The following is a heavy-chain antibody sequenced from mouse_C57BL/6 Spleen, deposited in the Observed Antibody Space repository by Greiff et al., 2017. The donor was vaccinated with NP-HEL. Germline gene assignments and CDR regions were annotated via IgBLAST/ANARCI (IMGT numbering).Heavy chain of an antibody. J-gene: IGHJ2*01. CDR3: TEMGGYDYFDY. V-gene: IGHV6-3*01. Sequence: EVMLVESGGGLVQPGGSMKLSCVASGFTFSNYWMNWVRQSPEKGLEWVAQIRLKSDNYATHYAESVKGRFTISRDDSKSSVYLQMNNLRAEDTGIYYCTEMGGYDYFDYWGQGTTLTVSS. CDR2: IRLKSDNYAT. D-gene: IGHD2-2*01. CDR1: GFTFSNYW.